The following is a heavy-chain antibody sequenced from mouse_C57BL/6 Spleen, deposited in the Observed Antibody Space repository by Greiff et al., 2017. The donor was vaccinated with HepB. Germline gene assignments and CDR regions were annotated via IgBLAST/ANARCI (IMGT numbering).Heavy chain of an antibody. J-gene: IGHJ4*01. D-gene: IGHD1-1*01. CDR1: GYTFTSYW. V-gene: IGHV1-55*01. CDR3: AREGITTEYYAMDY. Sequence: QVQLQQPGAELVKPGASVKMSCKASGYTFTSYWITWVKQRPGQGLEWIGDIYPGSGSTNYNEKFKSKATLTVDTSSSTAYMQLTSLTSEDSAVYYCAREGITTEYYAMDYWGQGTSVTVSS. CDR2: IYPGSGST.